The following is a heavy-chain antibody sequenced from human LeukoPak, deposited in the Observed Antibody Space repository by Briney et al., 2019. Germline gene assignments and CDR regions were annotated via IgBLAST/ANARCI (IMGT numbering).Heavy chain of an antibody. D-gene: IGHD2-2*01. CDR1: GFTFSSYS. CDR2: ISSSSSTI. V-gene: IGHV3-48*01. J-gene: IGHJ3*02. Sequence: GGSLRLSCAASGFTFSSYSMNWVRQAPGKGLEWVSYISSSSSTIYYADSVKGRFTISRDNAKNSLYLQMSSLRAEDTAVYYCARVVPAAITRRDDAFDIWGQGTMVTVSS. CDR3: ARVVPAAITRRDDAFDI.